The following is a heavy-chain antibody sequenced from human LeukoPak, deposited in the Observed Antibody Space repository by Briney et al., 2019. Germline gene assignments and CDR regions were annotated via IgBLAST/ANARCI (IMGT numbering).Heavy chain of an antibody. CDR2: IRYDGSNK. CDR1: GFTFSSYG. Sequence: GGSLRLSCAASGFTFSSYGMHWVRQAPGKGLEWVAFIRYDGSNKYYADSVKGRFTISRDNSKNTLYLQMNSLRAEDTAVYYCARSYDFWSGYYPRFDYWGQGTLVTVSS. V-gene: IGHV3-30*02. CDR3: ARSYDFWSGYYPRFDY. D-gene: IGHD3-3*01. J-gene: IGHJ4*02.